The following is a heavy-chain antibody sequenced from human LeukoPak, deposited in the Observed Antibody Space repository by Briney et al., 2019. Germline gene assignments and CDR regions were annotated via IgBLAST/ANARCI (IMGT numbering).Heavy chain of an antibody. CDR1: GFTFSSHW. V-gene: IGHV3-74*01. CDR3: AREMDSGSYRDDY. CDR2: INSDGSTT. D-gene: IGHD1-26*01. Sequence: GGSLRLSCAASGFTFSSHWMHWVRQAPGKGLVWVSRINSDGSTTTYADSVKGRFTISRDNANNTLYLQMSSLRAEDTAVYYCAREMDSGSYRDDYWGQGTLVTVSS. J-gene: IGHJ4*02.